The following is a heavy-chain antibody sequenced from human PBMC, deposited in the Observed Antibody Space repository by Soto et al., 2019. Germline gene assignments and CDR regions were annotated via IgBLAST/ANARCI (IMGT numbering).Heavy chain of an antibody. Sequence: QLQLQESGPGLVKPSETLSLTCSVSGDSINGDNYYWGWIRQPLGKGLEWIGSIYYRGNTYHNQSQKPQVTISLYKSKSQFSLKMNSVTAADSAVYFCARLEGLATISYYFDCWRQRTLVTVSS. CDR2: IYYRGNT. CDR3: ARLEGLATISYYFDC. D-gene: IGHD3-9*01. V-gene: IGHV4-39*01. CDR1: GDSINGDNYY. J-gene: IGHJ4*02.